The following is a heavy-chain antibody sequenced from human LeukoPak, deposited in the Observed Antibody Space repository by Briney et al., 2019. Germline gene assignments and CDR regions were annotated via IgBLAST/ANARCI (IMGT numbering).Heavy chain of an antibody. CDR2: IRYDGSNK. CDR3: AKDYGGSSGLYDY. D-gene: IGHD3-10*01. CDR1: GFTFDDYA. V-gene: IGHV3-30*02. J-gene: IGHJ4*02. Sequence: GGSLRLSCAASGFTFDDYAMSWVRQAPGKGLEWVAFIRYDGSNKYYADSVKGRFTISRDNSKDTLYLQMNSLRAEDTAVYYCAKDYGGSSGLYDYWGQGTLVTVSS.